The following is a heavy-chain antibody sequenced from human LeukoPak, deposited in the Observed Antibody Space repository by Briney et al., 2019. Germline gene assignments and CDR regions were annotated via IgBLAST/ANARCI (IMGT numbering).Heavy chain of an antibody. CDR3: ARAPVTSCSGVLCYPFDY. Sequence: GGTLRLSCAASGFTFSSYGMIWVRQAPGKGLEWVSGISGSGGSTYLADSVRGRFTISRDNSKNTLYLQMNSLRAEDAAVYYCARAPVTSCSGVLCYPFDYWGQGTLVTVSS. V-gene: IGHV3-23*01. CDR1: GFTFSSYG. D-gene: IGHD2-15*01. J-gene: IGHJ4*02. CDR2: ISGSGGST.